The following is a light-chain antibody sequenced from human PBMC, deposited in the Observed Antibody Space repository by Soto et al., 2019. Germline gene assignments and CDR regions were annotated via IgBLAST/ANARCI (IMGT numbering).Light chain of an antibody. CDR3: MQALQSPLP. CDR2: MGS. V-gene: IGKV2-28*01. Sequence: DIVMTQSPLSLPVTPGEPASISCRSSQSLLHNNGNNYLDWYLQKPGQSPQLLIYMGSNRASGVPDRFSGSGSGTDFTLKVSRVETEDVGVYYCMQALQSPLPFGGGTKVDI. CDR1: QSLLHNNGNNY. J-gene: IGKJ4*01.